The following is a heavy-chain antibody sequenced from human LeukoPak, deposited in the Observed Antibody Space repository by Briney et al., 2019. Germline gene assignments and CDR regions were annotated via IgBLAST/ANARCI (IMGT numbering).Heavy chain of an antibody. CDR3: ARGPPLFDP. CDR2: ISISSSTI. J-gene: IGHJ5*02. V-gene: IGHV3-48*01. Sequence: PGGSLRLSCAASGFTLSSYGMNWIRPAPGKGLEWISYISISSSTIYYADSVKGRFTISRDNAKNSLYLQMNSLRAEDTAIYYCARGPPLFDPWGQGTLVTVSS. CDR1: GFTLSSYG.